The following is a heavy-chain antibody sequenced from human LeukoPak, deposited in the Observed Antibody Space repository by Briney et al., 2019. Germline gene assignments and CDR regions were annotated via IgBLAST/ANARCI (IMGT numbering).Heavy chain of an antibody. CDR2: ISGSGGST. V-gene: IGHV3-23*01. CDR1: GFTFSSYA. J-gene: IGHJ4*02. D-gene: IGHD6-19*01. CDR3: ANMGHTYSSGWYECLY. Sequence: GGSLRLSCAASGFTFSSYAMSWVRQAPGKGLEWVSAISGSGGSTYYADSVKGRFTISRDNSKNTLYLQMNSLRAEDTAVYYCANMGHTYSSGWYECLYWGQGTLVTVSP.